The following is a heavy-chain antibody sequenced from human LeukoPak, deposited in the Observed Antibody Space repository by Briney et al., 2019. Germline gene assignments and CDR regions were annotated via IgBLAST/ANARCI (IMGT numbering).Heavy chain of an antibody. J-gene: IGHJ4*02. CDR1: GGSLSGYF. V-gene: IGHV4-34*01. CDR2: INRSGRT. Sequence: SETLSLTCAVYGGSLSGYFWSWIRQPPEKGLEWIGEINRSGRTNYNPSLKSRVTISVDTSKNQFSLNLNSVTAADTAVYYCARGQFQRDYWGQGTLVTVSS. CDR3: ARGQFQRDY.